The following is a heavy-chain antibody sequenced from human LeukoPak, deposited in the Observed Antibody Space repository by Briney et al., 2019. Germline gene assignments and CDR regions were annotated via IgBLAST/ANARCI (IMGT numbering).Heavy chain of an antibody. D-gene: IGHD3-10*01. Sequence: PGGSLRLSCAASGFTFSNAWMSWVRQAPGKGLEWVGRIKSKTDGGTTDYAEPVKGRFTISRDDSKNTLYLQMNRLKTEDTAVYYCTTGITMVRGVIHLIDYWGEGTLVTVSS. V-gene: IGHV3-15*01. CDR2: IKSKTDGGTT. CDR3: TTGITMVRGVIHLIDY. J-gene: IGHJ4*02. CDR1: GFTFSNAW.